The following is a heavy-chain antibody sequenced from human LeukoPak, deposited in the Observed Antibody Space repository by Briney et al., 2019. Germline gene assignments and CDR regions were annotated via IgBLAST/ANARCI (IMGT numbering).Heavy chain of an antibody. Sequence: GASVKVSCKASGYTFTSYGISWVQQAPGQGLEWMGWISAYNGNTNYAQKLQGRVTMTTDTSTSTAYMELRSLRSDDTAVYYCARDLRNAVRGVPWAFGYWGQGTLVTVSS. CDR3: ARDLRNAVRGVPWAFGY. CDR1: GYTFTSYG. D-gene: IGHD3-10*01. CDR2: ISAYNGNT. J-gene: IGHJ4*02. V-gene: IGHV1-18*04.